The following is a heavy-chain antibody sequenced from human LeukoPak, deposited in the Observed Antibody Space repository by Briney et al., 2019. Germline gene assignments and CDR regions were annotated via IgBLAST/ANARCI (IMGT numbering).Heavy chain of an antibody. CDR3: AKDKASGIAGPFDS. Sequence: GGSLRLSCATSGFTFDDYAMHWVRQAPGKGLEWVSGVNWNSGRIGYADSVKGRFTISRDNAKNSLYLQMNSLRAEDTALYYCAKDKASGIAGPFDSWGQGTLVTVSS. CDR2: VNWNSGRI. J-gene: IGHJ5*01. CDR1: GFTFDDYA. V-gene: IGHV3-9*01. D-gene: IGHD6-13*01.